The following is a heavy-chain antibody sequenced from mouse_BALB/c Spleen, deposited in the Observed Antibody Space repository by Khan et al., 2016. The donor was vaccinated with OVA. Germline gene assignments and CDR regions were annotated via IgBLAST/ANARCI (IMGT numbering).Heavy chain of an antibody. CDR1: GYTFTNYV. J-gene: IGHJ2*01. CDR3: VRFPGGY. CDR2: INTYTGEP. Sequence: QIQLVQSGPELKKPGETVKISCKASGYTFTNYVMNWVKQSPGKGLKWMGWINTYTGEPTFADDFKGRFAFSLETSASSAFLQINSLKNEDTATXFCVRFPGGYWGQGTTLTVSS. V-gene: IGHV9-3-1*01.